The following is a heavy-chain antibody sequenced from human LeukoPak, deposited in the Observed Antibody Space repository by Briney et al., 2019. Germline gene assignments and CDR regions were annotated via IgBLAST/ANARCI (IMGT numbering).Heavy chain of an antibody. CDR1: GFTFSSYA. CDR2: ISGSGGST. Sequence: GGSLRLSCAASGFTFSSYAMSWVRQAPGKGLEWVSAISGSGGSTYYADSVKGRFTISRDNSKNTPYLQMNSLRAEDTAVYYCAKDDSSSWYGDAFDIWGQGTMVTVSS. CDR3: AKDDSSSWYGDAFDI. D-gene: IGHD6-13*01. V-gene: IGHV3-23*01. J-gene: IGHJ3*02.